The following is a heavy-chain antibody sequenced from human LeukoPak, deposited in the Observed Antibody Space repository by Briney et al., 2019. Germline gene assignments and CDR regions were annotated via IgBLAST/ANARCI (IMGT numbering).Heavy chain of an antibody. CDR1: GFTFSSYD. V-gene: IGHV3-21*01. J-gene: IGHJ3*02. CDR3: ARSSPYSSSWYSAFDI. Sequence: SGRSLRLSCAASGFTFSSYDMNWVRRAPGKGLEWVSSISSRSTYVYYADSVKGRFTISRDNAKNSLYLQMNSLRAEDTAVYYCARSSPYSSSWYSAFDIWGQGTMVTVSS. D-gene: IGHD6-13*01. CDR2: ISSRSTYV.